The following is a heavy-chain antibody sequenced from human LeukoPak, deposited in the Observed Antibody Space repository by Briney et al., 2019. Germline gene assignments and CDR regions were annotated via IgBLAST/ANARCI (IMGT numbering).Heavy chain of an antibody. CDR3: ARESRDTAWSLDL. CDR2: INPNSGGT. J-gene: IGHJ4*02. D-gene: IGHD1-1*01. V-gene: IGHV1-2*02. CDR1: GYTFSGSD. Sequence: ASVKVSCKASGYTFSGSDMNWVRQAPGQGFGWMGWINPNSGGTNFAQKFQGRVTMTRDTSINTVYMELSSLGSDDTAVYYCARESRDTAWSLDLWGQGTLVTVSS.